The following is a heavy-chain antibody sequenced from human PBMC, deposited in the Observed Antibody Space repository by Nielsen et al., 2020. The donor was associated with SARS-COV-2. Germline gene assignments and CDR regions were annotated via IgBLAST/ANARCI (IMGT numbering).Heavy chain of an antibody. CDR3: ARDPRGSFDY. J-gene: IGHJ4*02. V-gene: IGHV3-30*04. CDR1: GFTFSSYA. Sequence: GESLKISCAASGFTFSSYAMHWVRQAPGKGLEWVAVISYDGSNKYYADSVKGRFTISRDNAKNSLYLQMNSLRAEDTAVYYCARDPRGSFDYWGQGILVTVSS. CDR2: ISYDGSNK. D-gene: IGHD1-26*01.